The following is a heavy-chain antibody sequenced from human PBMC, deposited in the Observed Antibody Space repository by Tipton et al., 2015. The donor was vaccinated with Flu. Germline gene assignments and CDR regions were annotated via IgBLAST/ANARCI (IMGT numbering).Heavy chain of an antibody. D-gene: IGHD3-3*01. J-gene: IGHJ4*02. CDR3: ARGAYDFWSGYPTHYFDY. CDR2: IYYSGST. V-gene: IGHV4-31*03. Sequence: LRLSCTVSGGSISSGGYYWGWIRQHPGKGLEWIGYIYYSGSTYYNPSLKSRVTISVDTSKNQFSLKLSSVTAADTAVYYCARGAYDFWSGYPTHYFDYWGQGTLVTVSS. CDR1: GGSISSGGYY.